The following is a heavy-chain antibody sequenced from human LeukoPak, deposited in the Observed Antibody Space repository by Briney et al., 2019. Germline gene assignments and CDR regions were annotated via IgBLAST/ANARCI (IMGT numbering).Heavy chain of an antibody. V-gene: IGHV1-3*04. CDR1: GYTFTRNA. J-gene: IGHJ4*02. Sequence: ASVKLYFQAAGYTFTRNAMHWVRQAPGQRLECMEWFNTGNGVTKYSQKFQGRVTITRDISASTVYMELSSLTSEDTAVYYCARGRILLWFGDSPDFDYWGQGTLVTVSS. D-gene: IGHD3-10*01. CDR3: ARGRILLWFGDSPDFDY. CDR2: FNTGNGVT.